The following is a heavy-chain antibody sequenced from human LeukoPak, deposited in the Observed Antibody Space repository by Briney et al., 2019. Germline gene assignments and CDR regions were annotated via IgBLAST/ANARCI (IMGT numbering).Heavy chain of an antibody. CDR3: ARDGVYYYDSSGYPGAFDI. CDR1: GGSISSYY. Sequence: SETLSLTCTVSGGSISSYYWSWIRQPPGKGLEWIGYIYYSGSTNYNPSLKSRVTISVDTSKNQFSLKLSSVTAADTAVYYCARDGVYYYDSSGYPGAFDIWGQGTMVTVSS. J-gene: IGHJ3*02. V-gene: IGHV4-59*01. D-gene: IGHD3-22*01. CDR2: IYYSGST.